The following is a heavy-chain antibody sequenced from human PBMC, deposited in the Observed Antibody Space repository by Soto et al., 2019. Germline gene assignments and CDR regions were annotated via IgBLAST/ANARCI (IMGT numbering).Heavy chain of an antibody. D-gene: IGHD3-10*01. Sequence: ASEKVSCMASGGTFSNSGISWVRQAPGQGLEWMGGIIPIFDTTNYALKLQARITIIADESTNTAYMELSNLRSADTGVYYCARALKLVSMTLHENYFNPWGQGTLVTVSS. CDR3: ARALKLVSMTLHENYFNP. CDR2: IIPIFDTT. J-gene: IGHJ5*02. CDR1: GGTFSNSG. V-gene: IGHV1-69*13.